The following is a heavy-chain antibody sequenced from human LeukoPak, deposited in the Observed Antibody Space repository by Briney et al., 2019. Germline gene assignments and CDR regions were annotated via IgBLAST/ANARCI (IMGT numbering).Heavy chain of an antibody. D-gene: IGHD3-10*01. J-gene: IGHJ4*02. V-gene: IGHV4-34*01. CDR3: ARTYYYGSGSYLVFDY. CDR2: INHSGST. Sequence: SETLSLTCAVYGGSFSGYYWSWIRQPPGKGLEWIGEINHSGSTNYNPSLKSRVTISVDTSKNQFSLKLSSVTAADTAVYYCARTYYYGSGSYLVFDYWGQGTLVTVPS. CDR1: GGSFSGYY.